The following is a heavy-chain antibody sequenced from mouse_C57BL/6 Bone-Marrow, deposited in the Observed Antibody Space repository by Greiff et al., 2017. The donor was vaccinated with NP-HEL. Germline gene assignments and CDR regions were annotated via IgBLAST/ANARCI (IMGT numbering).Heavy chain of an antibody. J-gene: IGHJ4*01. CDR1: GYTFTDYY. CDR2: INPYNGGT. Sequence: VQLQQSGPVLVKPGVSVKMSCKASGYTFTDYYMNWVKQSHGKSLEWIGVINPYNGGTSYNQKFKGKATLTVDKSSSTAYMELNSLTSEDSAVYYCARWGGYYAMDYWGQGTSVTVSS. CDR3: ARWGGYYAMDY. V-gene: IGHV1-19*01.